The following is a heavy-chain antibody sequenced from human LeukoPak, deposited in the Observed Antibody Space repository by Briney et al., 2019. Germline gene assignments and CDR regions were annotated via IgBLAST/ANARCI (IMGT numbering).Heavy chain of an antibody. CDR3: VNDYDRTNGY. CDR1: GLTSRNFW. Sequence: GGSLRLSCAVSGLTSRNFWMSWVRQAPGKGLEWVANINQQGSAEYYVDSVKGRFTISRDNAKNSLYLQMNTLRAEDTAMYYCVNDYDRTNGYWGQGTLVTVSS. CDR2: INQQGSAE. J-gene: IGHJ4*02. D-gene: IGHD4-17*01. V-gene: IGHV3-7*01.